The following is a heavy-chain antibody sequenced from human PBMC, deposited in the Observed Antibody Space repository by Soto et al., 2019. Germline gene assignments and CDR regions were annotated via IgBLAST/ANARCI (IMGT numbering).Heavy chain of an antibody. D-gene: IGHD3-16*01. J-gene: IGHJ3*02. CDR3: ANMGTFYDYVWGSPDALDI. V-gene: IGHV3-23*01. CDR2: ISGSAGST. Sequence: PGGSLRLSCAASGFTFSSYAMSWVRQAPGKGLEWVSGISGSAGSTYYADSVKGRFTISRDNSKNTLYLQMNSLRAEDTAVYYCANMGTFYDYVWGSPDALDIWGQGTMVTVSS. CDR1: GFTFSSYA.